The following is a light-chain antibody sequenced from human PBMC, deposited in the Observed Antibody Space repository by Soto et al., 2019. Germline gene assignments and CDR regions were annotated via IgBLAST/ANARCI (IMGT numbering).Light chain of an antibody. CDR2: DVS. Sequence: HSALTQPASVSGSPGQSITISCTGTRSDVGGYNYVSWYQHHPGKAPKLMIYDVSNRPSGVSNRFSGSKSGNTASLTISGLQAEDEADYYCSSYTSSSTPYVFGTGTKLTVL. CDR3: SSYTSSSTPYV. J-gene: IGLJ1*01. V-gene: IGLV2-14*03. CDR1: RSDVGGYNY.